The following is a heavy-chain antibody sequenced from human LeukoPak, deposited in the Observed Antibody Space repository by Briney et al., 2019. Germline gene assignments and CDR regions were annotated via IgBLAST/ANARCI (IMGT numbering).Heavy chain of an antibody. Sequence: SETLSLTCTVSGGSISSSSYYWGWIRQPPGKGLGWIGSIYYSGSTYYNPSLKSRVTISVDTSKNQFSLKLSSVTAADTAVYYCARAIAMVTGYFDYWGQGTLVTVSS. CDR1: GGSISSSSYY. J-gene: IGHJ4*02. V-gene: IGHV4-39*07. CDR3: ARAIAMVTGYFDY. D-gene: IGHD5-18*01. CDR2: IYYSGST.